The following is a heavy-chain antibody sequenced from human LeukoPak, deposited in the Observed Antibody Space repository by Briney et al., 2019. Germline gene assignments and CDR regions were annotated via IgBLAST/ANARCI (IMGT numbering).Heavy chain of an antibody. Sequence: ASVKVSCKASGYTFTSYDINWVRQATGQGLEWMGWTNPNSGNTGYAQKFQGRVTITRNTSISTAYMGLSSLRSEDTAVYYCARGPLRGVRQKNWFDPWGQGTLVTVSS. CDR1: GYTFTSYD. V-gene: IGHV1-8*03. D-gene: IGHD3-10*01. CDR3: ARGPLRGVRQKNWFDP. J-gene: IGHJ5*02. CDR2: TNPNSGNT.